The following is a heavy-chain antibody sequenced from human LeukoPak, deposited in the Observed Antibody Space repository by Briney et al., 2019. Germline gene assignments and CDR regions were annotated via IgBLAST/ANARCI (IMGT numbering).Heavy chain of an antibody. CDR2: ISSSGSTI. CDR1: GFNFIDYS. J-gene: IGHJ6*02. V-gene: IGHV3-48*04. Sequence: GGSLRLSCAASGFNFIDYSMNWVRQAPGKGLEWVSYISSSGSTIYYADSVKGRFTISRDNAKNSLYLQMNSLRAEDTAVYYCARVWTRGYYYYYGMDVWGQGTTVTVSS. CDR3: ARVWTRGYYYYYGMDV. D-gene: IGHD3/OR15-3a*01.